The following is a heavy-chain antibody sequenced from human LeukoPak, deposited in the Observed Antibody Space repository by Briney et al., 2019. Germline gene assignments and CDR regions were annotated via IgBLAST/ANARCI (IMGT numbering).Heavy chain of an antibody. D-gene: IGHD2-15*01. Sequence: PGKSLRLSCLASGFTLRSYAMHWVRQAPGKGLERVAVISYDGAKKYYADSREGRVTISRDNSKNTLYLQMNSLRAEDTAVYYCAKDRVGFCSGGRCFYYGMDVWGKGTTVTVSS. CDR1: GFTLRSYA. V-gene: IGHV3-30*18. J-gene: IGHJ6*04. CDR3: AKDRVGFCSGGRCFYYGMDV. CDR2: ISYDGAKK.